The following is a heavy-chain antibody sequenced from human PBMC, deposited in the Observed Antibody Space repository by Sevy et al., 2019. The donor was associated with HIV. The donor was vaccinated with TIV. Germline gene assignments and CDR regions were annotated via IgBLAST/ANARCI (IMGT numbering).Heavy chain of an antibody. CDR1: GFTFTEFV. D-gene: IGHD6-13*01. CDR3: ARGVGSSWYWDYYYGMDV. Sequence: GGSLRLSCAASGFTFTEFVMSWVRQAPGKGLEWVSTINSGGGSTYYADSVKGRFTISRDNSQNTLDLQMNSLRAEDTAVYYCARGVGSSWYWDYYYGMDVWGQGTTVTVSS. CDR2: INSGGGST. J-gene: IGHJ6*02. V-gene: IGHV3-23*01.